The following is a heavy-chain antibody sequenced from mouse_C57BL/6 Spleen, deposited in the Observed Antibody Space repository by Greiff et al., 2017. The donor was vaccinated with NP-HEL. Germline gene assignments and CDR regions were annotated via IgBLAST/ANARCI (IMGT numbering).Heavy chain of an antibody. CDR1: GYTFTSYW. D-gene: IGHD2-2*01. J-gene: IGHJ1*03. CDR2: IYPSDSET. Sequence: QVQLQQSGAELVRPGSSVKLSCKASGYTFTSYWMDWVKQRPGQGLEWIGNIYPSDSETHYNQKFKDKATLTVDKSSSTAYMQLSSLTSEDSAVYYCAREGGGYRGYFDVWGTGTTVTVSS. CDR3: AREGGGYRGYFDV. V-gene: IGHV1-61*01.